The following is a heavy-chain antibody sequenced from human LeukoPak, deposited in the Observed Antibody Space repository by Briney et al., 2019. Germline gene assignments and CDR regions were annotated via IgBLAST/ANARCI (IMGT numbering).Heavy chain of an antibody. Sequence: ETLSLTCAVYGGYFSGYYWSWIRQPPGKGLEWIGEINHSGSTNYNPSHKSRVTISVDMSKNQFSLKLSSVTAADTAVYYRARDPPRYYYDRSGYHGEYYFDYWGQGTLVTVSS. CDR1: GGYFSGYY. CDR2: INHSGST. CDR3: ARDPPRYYYDRSGYHGEYYFDY. J-gene: IGHJ4*02. D-gene: IGHD3-22*01. V-gene: IGHV4-34*01.